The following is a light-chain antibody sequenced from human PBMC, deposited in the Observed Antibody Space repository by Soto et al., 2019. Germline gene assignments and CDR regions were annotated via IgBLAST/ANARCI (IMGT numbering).Light chain of an antibody. Sequence: QSVLTQPPSASGSPGQSVAISCTGTSSDVGGNNYVSWYQQHPGKAPKLMVYEVTKRPSGVPDRFSGSKSGNTASLTVSGLQAEYEADYYCSSYAGSNNVIFGGGTKSPS. CDR3: SSYAGSNNVI. CDR2: EVT. V-gene: IGLV2-8*01. J-gene: IGLJ2*01. CDR1: SSDVGGNNY.